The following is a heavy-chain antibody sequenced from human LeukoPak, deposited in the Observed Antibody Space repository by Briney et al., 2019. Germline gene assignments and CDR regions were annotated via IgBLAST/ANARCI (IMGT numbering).Heavy chain of an antibody. V-gene: IGHV1-18*01. D-gene: IGHD6-13*01. Sequence: ASVKVSCKASGYTFTSYGISWVRQAPGQGLEWMGWIGAYNGNTNYAQKLQGRVTMTTDTSTSTAYMELRSLRSDDTAVYYCAREYSSSWYDIFDYWGQGTLVTVSS. J-gene: IGHJ4*02. CDR1: GYTFTSYG. CDR2: IGAYNGNT. CDR3: AREYSSSWYDIFDY.